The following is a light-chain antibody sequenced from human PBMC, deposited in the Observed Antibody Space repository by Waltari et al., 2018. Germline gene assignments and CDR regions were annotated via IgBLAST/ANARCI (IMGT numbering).Light chain of an antibody. J-gene: IGLJ3*02. CDR2: DVS. Sequence: QSALTQPASVSGSPGQSIPISCTGTSSAVGFYTYVSWYQQHPGKAPNPMIYDVSERPSGVSNRFSGSKSGNTASLTISGLQAEDEADYYCNSYAGSSSWVFGGGTKLTVL. CDR1: SSAVGFYTY. CDR3: NSYAGSSSWV. V-gene: IGLV2-14*01.